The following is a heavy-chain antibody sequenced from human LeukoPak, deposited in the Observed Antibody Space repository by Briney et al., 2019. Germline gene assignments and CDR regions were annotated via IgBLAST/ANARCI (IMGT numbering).Heavy chain of an antibody. CDR1: GDSISSVNW. CDR3: ARQFGGED. V-gene: IGHV4-4*02. D-gene: IGHD3-10*01. Sequence: SETLSLTCAVSGDSISSVNWWNWVRQPPGKGLEWIGEILHSGTTHYNPALKSRVTISVDKSENQFSLNLSSVTAADTAVYYCARQFGGEDWGQGTLVTVSS. CDR2: ILHSGTT. J-gene: IGHJ4*02.